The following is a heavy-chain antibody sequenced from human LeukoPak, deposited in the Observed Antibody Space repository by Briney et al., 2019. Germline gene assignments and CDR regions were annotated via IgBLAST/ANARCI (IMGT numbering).Heavy chain of an antibody. CDR1: GGTFSSYA. V-gene: IGHV1-69*05. Sequence: GASVKVSCKASGGTFSSYAISWVRQAPGQGLECMGRIIPIFGTANYAQKFQGRVTITTDESTSTAYMELSSLRSEDTAVYYCARGPQQWLHAFDIWGQGTMVTVSS. J-gene: IGHJ3*02. CDR3: ARGPQQWLHAFDI. CDR2: IIPIFGTA. D-gene: IGHD6-19*01.